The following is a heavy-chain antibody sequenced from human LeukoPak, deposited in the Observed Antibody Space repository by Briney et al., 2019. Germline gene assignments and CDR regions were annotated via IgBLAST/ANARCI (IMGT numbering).Heavy chain of an antibody. J-gene: IGHJ4*02. CDR2: ISGSGGST. CDR1: GFTFSSYA. V-gene: IGHV3-23*01. D-gene: IGHD6-19*01. CDR3: ARDEQWLPGGY. Sequence: GGSLGLSCAASGFTFSSYAMSWVRQAPGKGLEWVSAISGSGGSTYYADSVKGRFTISRDNSKNTLYLQMNSLRAEDTAVYYCARDEQWLPGGYWGQGTLVTVSS.